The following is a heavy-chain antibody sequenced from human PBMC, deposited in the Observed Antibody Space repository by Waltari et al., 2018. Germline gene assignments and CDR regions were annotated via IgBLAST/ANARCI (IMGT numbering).Heavy chain of an antibody. CDR2: IYTSGHT. J-gene: IGHJ2*01. D-gene: IGHD4-17*01. Sequence: QVQLQESGPGLVKPSQTLSLTCTVSGGSISSGSYYWSWIRQPAGKGMEWIGYIYTSGHTNYNPPLKSRVTIAVDTSKNQFSLKLSSVTAADTAVYYCARDGRGTTVTTDWYFDLWGRGTLVTVSS. V-gene: IGHV4-61*09. CDR1: GGSISSGSYY. CDR3: ARDGRGTTVTTDWYFDL.